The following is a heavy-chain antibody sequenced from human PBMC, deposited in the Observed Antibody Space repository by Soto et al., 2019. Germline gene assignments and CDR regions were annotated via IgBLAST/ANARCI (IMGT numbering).Heavy chain of an antibody. J-gene: IGHJ4*02. D-gene: IGHD5-12*01. CDR1: GFTFSSYS. CDR3: ARGGIGGYNPFDY. V-gene: IGHV3-21*01. Sequence: GGSLRLSCAASGFTFSSYSMNWVRQAPGKGLEWVSSISSSSSYIYYADSVKGRFTISRDNAKNSLYLQMNSLRAEDTAVYYCARGGIGGYNPFDYWGQGTLVTVSS. CDR2: ISSSSSYI.